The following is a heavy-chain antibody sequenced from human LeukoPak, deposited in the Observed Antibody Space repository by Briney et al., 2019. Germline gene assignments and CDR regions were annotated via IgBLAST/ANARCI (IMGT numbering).Heavy chain of an antibody. CDR1: GGTFSSYA. Sequence: GASVKVSCKASGGTFSSYAISWVRQAPGQGLEWMGGIIPIFGTANHAQKFQGRVTITADESTSTAYMELSSLRSEDTAVYYCARCSGGSCYSGNWFDPWGQGTLVTVSS. CDR3: ARCSGGSCYSGNWFDP. J-gene: IGHJ5*02. CDR2: IIPIFGTA. D-gene: IGHD2-15*01. V-gene: IGHV1-69*13.